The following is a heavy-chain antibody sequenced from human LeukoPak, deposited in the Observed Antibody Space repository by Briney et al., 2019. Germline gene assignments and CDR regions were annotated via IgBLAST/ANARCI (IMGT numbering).Heavy chain of an antibody. CDR3: ASGYSYGPFDY. J-gene: IGHJ4*02. D-gene: IGHD5-18*01. CDR1: GFSVDKYW. CDR2: IQKDSET. V-gene: IGHV3-7*01. Sequence: GGSLRLSCTVSGFSVDKYWMNWVRQAPGKGLEWVASIQKDSETDYVHSVRGRFTISRDNSKNTLYLQMNSLRAEDTAVYYCASGYSYGPFDYWGQGTLVTVSS.